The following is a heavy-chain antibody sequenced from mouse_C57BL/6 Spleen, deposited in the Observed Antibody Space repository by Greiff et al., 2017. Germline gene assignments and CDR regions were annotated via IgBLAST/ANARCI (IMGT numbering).Heavy chain of an antibody. D-gene: IGHD1-1*01. CDR3: AWEYYGSSFYWYFDV. Sequence: EVQLVESGGGLVKPGGSLKLSCAASGFTFSDYGMHWVRQAPEKGLEWVAYISSGSSTIYYADTVKGRFTISRDNAKNTLFLQMTSLRSEDTAMYYCAWEYYGSSFYWYFDVWGTGTTVTVSS. CDR1: GFTFSDYG. J-gene: IGHJ1*03. V-gene: IGHV5-17*01. CDR2: ISSGSSTI.